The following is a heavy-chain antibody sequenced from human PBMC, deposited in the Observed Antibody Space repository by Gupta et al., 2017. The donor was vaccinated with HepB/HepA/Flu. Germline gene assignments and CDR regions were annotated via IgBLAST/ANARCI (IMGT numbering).Heavy chain of an antibody. J-gene: IGHJ4*02. CDR3: AKGRQWLPLFDY. CDR2: VSGSGGTT. CDR1: GFTFTSYA. V-gene: IGHV3-23*01. D-gene: IGHD6-19*01. Sequence: ASGFTFTSYAMSWVRQAPGKGLEWVSTVSGSGGTTYYAESVKGRYTIHRDNSKKTVYLEMNSLRDEDTAVYYCAKGRQWLPLFDYWGQGTLVTVSS.